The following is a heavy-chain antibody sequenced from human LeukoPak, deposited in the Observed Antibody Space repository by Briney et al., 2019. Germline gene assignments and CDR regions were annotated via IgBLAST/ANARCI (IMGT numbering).Heavy chain of an antibody. D-gene: IGHD3-9*01. V-gene: IGHV3-64*01. CDR3: ARGGYDILTGYYKPRNFDY. CDR1: GFTFSSYA. CDR2: ISSNGGST. J-gene: IGHJ4*02. Sequence: GGSLRLSCAASGFTFSSYAMHWVRQAPGKGLEYVSAISSNGGSTYYANSVKGRFTISRDNSKNTLYLQMGSLRAEDMAVYYCARGGYDILTGYYKPRNFDYWGQGTLVTVSS.